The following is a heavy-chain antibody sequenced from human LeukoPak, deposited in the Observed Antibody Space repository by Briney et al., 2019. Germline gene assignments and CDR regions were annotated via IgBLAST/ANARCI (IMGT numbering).Heavy chain of an antibody. D-gene: IGHD2-21*02. CDR3: ASAGYCGGDCYLQDAFDI. CDR1: GFTVSSNY. Sequence: GGSLRLSCAASGFTVSSNYMSGVRQAPGKGLEWVSDIYSGGSTYYADSVKGRFTSSRDNSKNTLYLQMNSLRAEDTAVYYCASAGYCGGDCYLQDAFDIWGQGTMVTVSS. V-gene: IGHV3-53*01. J-gene: IGHJ3*02. CDR2: IYSGGST.